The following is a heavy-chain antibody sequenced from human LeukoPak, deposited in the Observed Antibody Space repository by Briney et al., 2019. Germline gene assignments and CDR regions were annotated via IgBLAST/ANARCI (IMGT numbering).Heavy chain of an antibody. CDR1: GFTFSSYS. Sequence: PGGSLRLSCAASGFTFSSYSMNWVRQAPGKGLEWVSYISSSSSTIYYADSVKGRFTISRDNAKNSLYLQMNSLRAEDTAVYYCARVGDGYNAGFDYWGQGTLVTVSS. D-gene: IGHD5-24*01. J-gene: IGHJ4*02. CDR3: ARVGDGYNAGFDY. V-gene: IGHV3-48*01. CDR2: ISSSSSTI.